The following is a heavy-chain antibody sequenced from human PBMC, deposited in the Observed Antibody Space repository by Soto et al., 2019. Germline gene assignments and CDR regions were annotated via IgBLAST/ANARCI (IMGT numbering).Heavy chain of an antibody. Sequence: GGSLRLSCAASGFTFSSYAMSWVRQAPGKGLEWVSAISGSGGSTYYADSVKGRFTISRDNSKNTLYLQMNSLRAEDTAVYYCAKVFSRYYYDSSGYYLDYWGQGTLVTVS. CDR1: GFTFSSYA. CDR2: ISGSGGST. D-gene: IGHD3-22*01. J-gene: IGHJ4*02. V-gene: IGHV3-23*01. CDR3: AKVFSRYYYDSSGYYLDY.